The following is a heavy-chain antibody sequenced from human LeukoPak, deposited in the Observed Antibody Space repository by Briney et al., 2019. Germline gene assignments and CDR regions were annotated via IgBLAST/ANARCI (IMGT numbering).Heavy chain of an antibody. J-gene: IGHJ6*03. CDR1: GFTFSSYS. D-gene: IGHD5-12*01. CDR2: ISSSSSSYI. Sequence: PGGSLRLSCAASGFTFSSYSMNWVRQAPGKGLEWVSSISSSSSSYIYYADSVKGRFTISRDNAKNSLYLQMNSLRAEDTAVYYCARYSGYDYGTYYMDVWGKGTTVTVSS. V-gene: IGHV3-21*01. CDR3: ARYSGYDYGTYYMDV.